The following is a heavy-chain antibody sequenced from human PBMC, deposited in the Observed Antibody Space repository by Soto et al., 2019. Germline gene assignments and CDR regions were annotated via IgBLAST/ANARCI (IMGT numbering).Heavy chain of an antibody. Sequence: PSETLSLTCTVSGASISSSSYYWGWIRQPPGKGLEWIGSIYYSGSTYYNPSLKSRVTISVDTSKNQFSLKLSSVTAADTALYYCARLNAGITYYYYGMDVWGQGTTVTVSS. CDR2: IYYSGST. V-gene: IGHV4-39*01. CDR3: ARLNAGITYYYYGMDV. CDR1: GASISSSSYY. J-gene: IGHJ6*02. D-gene: IGHD1-7*01.